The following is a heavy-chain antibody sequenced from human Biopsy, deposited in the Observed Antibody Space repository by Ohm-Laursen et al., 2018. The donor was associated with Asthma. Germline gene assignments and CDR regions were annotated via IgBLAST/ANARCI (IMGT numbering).Heavy chain of an antibody. D-gene: IGHD3-9*01. V-gene: IGHV1-3*01. J-gene: IGHJ3*01. CDR1: GYNFISFA. Sequence: ASVKVSCKASGYNFISFAIHWVRQAPGQRLEWMGWINAGNGNTKYSQKFQGRVSITRDTSASTAYMELRSPRSEDTAAYYCARTYYDFLTGQVKDAFALWGQGTMVTVSS. CDR2: INAGNGNT. CDR3: ARTYYDFLTGQVKDAFAL.